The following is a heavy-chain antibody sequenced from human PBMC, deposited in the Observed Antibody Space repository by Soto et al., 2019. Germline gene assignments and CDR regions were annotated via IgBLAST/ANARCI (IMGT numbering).Heavy chain of an antibody. CDR3: ASTHSSETIGYFDY. CDR2: VIPILGIA. Sequence: QVQLVQSGAEVKKPGSSVKVSCKASGGTFSSYTISWVRQAPGQGLEWMGRVIPILGIANYAQKFQGRVTITADKSTSTAYMELSSLRSEDTAVYYCASTHSSETIGYFDYWGQGTLVTVSS. J-gene: IGHJ4*02. D-gene: IGHD6-25*01. CDR1: GGTFSSYT. V-gene: IGHV1-69*02.